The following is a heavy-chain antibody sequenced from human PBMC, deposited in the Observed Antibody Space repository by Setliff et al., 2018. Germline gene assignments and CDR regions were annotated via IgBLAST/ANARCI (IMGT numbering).Heavy chain of an antibody. Sequence: PGESLTISCAASGFTVSSNYMSWVRQAPGKGLEWVSVIYSGGSTYYADSVKGRFTISRDNSKNTLYLQMNSLRAEDTAVYYCARDVGYGDYVGYYGMDVWGQGTTVTVSS. CDR3: ARDVGYGDYVGYYGMDV. V-gene: IGHV3-53*01. J-gene: IGHJ6*02. CDR1: GFTVSSNY. CDR2: IYSGGST. D-gene: IGHD4-17*01.